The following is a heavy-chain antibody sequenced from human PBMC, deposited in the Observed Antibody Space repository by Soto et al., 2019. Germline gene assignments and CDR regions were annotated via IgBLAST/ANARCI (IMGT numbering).Heavy chain of an antibody. V-gene: IGHV4-34*01. CDR3: AGMPVNSSGWGYNWFDP. Sequence: SETLSLTCAVYGGSFSGYYWSWIRQPPGKGLEWIGEINHSGSTNYNPSLKSRVTISVDTSKNQFSLKLSSVTAADTAVYYCAGMPVNSSGWGYNWFDPWGQGTLVTVSS. J-gene: IGHJ5*02. D-gene: IGHD6-19*01. CDR2: INHSGST. CDR1: GGSFSGYY.